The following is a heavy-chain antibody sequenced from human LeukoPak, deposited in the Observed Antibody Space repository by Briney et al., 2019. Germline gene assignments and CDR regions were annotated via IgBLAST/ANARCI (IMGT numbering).Heavy chain of an antibody. CDR3: AKGPDYGDYDCPLDY. V-gene: IGHV3-30*18. J-gene: IGHJ4*02. CDR1: GFTFSSYG. D-gene: IGHD4-17*01. Sequence: PGGSVSLSCAASGFTFSSYGMHWLPPAPGKGLEWVAVISYDGSNKYYADSVKGRFTISRDNSKNTLYLQMNSLRAEDTAVYYCAKGPDYGDYDCPLDYWGQGTLVTVSS. CDR2: ISYDGSNK.